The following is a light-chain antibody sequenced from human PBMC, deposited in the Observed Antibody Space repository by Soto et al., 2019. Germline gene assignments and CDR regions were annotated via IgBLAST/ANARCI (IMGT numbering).Light chain of an antibody. Sequence: ETVMTQSPATLSVSPGERATLSCRASQSVSINLAWYQQKPGQPPRLLMFGASTRATGFPDRFRGSGSGTEFTLTIDSLQSEDLAVYFCQQYNNWPRTFGQGTTVEIK. J-gene: IGKJ1*01. CDR1: QSVSIN. CDR2: GAS. V-gene: IGKV3-15*01. CDR3: QQYNNWPRT.